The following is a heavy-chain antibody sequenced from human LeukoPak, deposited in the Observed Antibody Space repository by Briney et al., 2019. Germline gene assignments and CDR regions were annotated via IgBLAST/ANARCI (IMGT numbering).Heavy chain of an antibody. V-gene: IGHV3-66*01. CDR1: GFTVSSNY. Sequence: GGSLRLSCAAAGFTVSSNYMSWVRQAPGKGREWVSVIYSGGSTYYADSVKGRFTISRDNSKNTLYLQMNSLRAEDTAVYYCARVVLGQGPVDYWGQGTLVTVSS. D-gene: IGHD3-16*01. CDR3: ARVVLGQGPVDY. CDR2: IYSGGST. J-gene: IGHJ4*02.